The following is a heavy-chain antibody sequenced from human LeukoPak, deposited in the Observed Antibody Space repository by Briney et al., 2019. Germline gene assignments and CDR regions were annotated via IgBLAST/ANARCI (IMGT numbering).Heavy chain of an antibody. V-gene: IGHV4-39*07. Sequence: SETLSLTCTVSGGSISSYYWGWIRQPPGKGLEWIGSIYYSGSTYYNPSLKSRVTISVDTSKNQFSLKLSSVTAADTAVYYCAGTSYYYDSSGFGYWGQGTLVTVSS. CDR3: AGTSYYYDSSGFGY. D-gene: IGHD3-22*01. CDR2: IYYSGST. J-gene: IGHJ4*02. CDR1: GGSISSYY.